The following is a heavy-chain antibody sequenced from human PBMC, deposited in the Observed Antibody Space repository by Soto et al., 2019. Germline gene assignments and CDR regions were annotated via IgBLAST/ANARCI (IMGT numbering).Heavy chain of an antibody. V-gene: IGHV5-51*01. D-gene: IGHD2-15*01. CDR3: ARLEWLGYCSRGSCAPFDP. CDR1: GYSFTSYW. J-gene: IGHJ5*02. CDR2: IYPGDSDT. Sequence: GESLKISCKGSGYSFTSYWIGWVRQMPGKGLEWMGIIYPGDSDTRYSPSFQGQVTISADKSISTAYLQWSSLKASDTAMYYCARLEWLGYCSRGSCAPFDPWGQGTLVTV.